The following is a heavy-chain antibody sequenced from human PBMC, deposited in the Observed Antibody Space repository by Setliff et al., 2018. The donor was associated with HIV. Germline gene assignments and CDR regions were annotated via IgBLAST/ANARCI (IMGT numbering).Heavy chain of an antibody. J-gene: IGHJ4*02. Sequence: ASETLSLTCTVSGGSISSGGFYWSWIRQPAGKGLEWIGRIYTGGSTDFNPSLKSRLTISVDTSKNQFSLNLSSVTAADTAAYYCARDSCLYGSGGFCYWGQGTLVTVSS. V-gene: IGHV4-61*02. CDR3: ARDSCLYGSGGFCY. CDR1: GGSISSGGFY. CDR2: IYTGGST. D-gene: IGHD3-10*01.